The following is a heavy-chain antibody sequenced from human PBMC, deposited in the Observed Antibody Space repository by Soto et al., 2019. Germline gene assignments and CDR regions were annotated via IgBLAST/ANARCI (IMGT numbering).Heavy chain of an antibody. V-gene: IGHV1-18*01. CDR2: ISAYNGNT. CDR3: ARDGGRVDYAFWSGYYSISGGTTTNWFDP. J-gene: IGHJ5*02. Sequence: GASVKVSCKASGYTFTSYGISWVRQAPGQGLEWMGWISAYNGNTNYAQKLQGRVTMTTDTSTSTAYMELRSLRSDDTAVYYCARDGGRVDYAFWSGYYSISGGTTTNWFDPWAREPWSPSPQ. D-gene: IGHD3-3*01. CDR1: GYTFTSYG.